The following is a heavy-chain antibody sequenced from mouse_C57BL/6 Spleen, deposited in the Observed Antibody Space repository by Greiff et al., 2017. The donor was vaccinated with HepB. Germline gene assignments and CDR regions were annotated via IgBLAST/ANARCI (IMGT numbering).Heavy chain of an antibody. J-gene: IGHJ4*01. CDR1: GFNIKDDY. CDR2: IDPETGDT. V-gene: IGHV14-4*01. D-gene: IGHD2-1*01. CDR3: TPYGNYGDYAMDY. Sequence: VQLQQSGAELVRPGASVKLSCTASGFNIKDDYMHWVKQRPEQGLEWIGWIDPETGDTEYASKFQGKATITADTSSNTAYLQLSSLTSEDTAVYYCTPYGNYGDYAMDYWGQGTSVTVSS.